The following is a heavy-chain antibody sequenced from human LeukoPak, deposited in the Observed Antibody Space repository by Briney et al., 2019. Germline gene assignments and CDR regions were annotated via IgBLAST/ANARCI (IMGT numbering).Heavy chain of an antibody. V-gene: IGHV5-51*01. CDR3: ARSHYYDSSGYRLDS. Sequence: GESLKISCKGSGYSFTTYWIGWVRQMPGEGLEWMGIIYPGDSGTIYNPSFQGQVTISADKSISTAYLQWSSLKASDTAMYYCARSHYYDSSGYRLDSWGQGTLVTVSS. CDR1: GYSFTTYW. CDR2: IYPGDSGT. J-gene: IGHJ4*02. D-gene: IGHD3-22*01.